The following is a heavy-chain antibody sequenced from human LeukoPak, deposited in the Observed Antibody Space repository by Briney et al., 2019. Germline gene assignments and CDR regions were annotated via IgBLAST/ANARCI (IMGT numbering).Heavy chain of an antibody. CDR2: ISGGSSTI. CDR1: GFTFSSYW. Sequence: GGSLRLSCAASGFTFSSYWMSWVRQAPGKGLEWVSYISGGSSTIHYADSVKGRFTISRDNAKNSLYLQMNSLRAEDTAVYHCARGYYDSSGHRFDYWGQGTLVTVSS. D-gene: IGHD3-22*01. CDR3: ARGYYDSSGHRFDY. J-gene: IGHJ4*02. V-gene: IGHV3-48*04.